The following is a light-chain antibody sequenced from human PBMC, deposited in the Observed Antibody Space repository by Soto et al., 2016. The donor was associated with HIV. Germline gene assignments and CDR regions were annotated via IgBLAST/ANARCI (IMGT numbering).Light chain of an antibody. CDR1: QSVSWW. V-gene: IGKV1-5*03. CDR2: KAS. CDR3: QQYYDYPYS. Sequence: DTQMTQSPSTLSASVGDRVTITCRASQSVSWWLAWYQQKPGKAPKLLMYKASTLESGVPLRFTGSGSGTEFTLTVSSLQPDDFATYYCQQYYDYPYSFGQGTKLEI. J-gene: IGKJ2*03.